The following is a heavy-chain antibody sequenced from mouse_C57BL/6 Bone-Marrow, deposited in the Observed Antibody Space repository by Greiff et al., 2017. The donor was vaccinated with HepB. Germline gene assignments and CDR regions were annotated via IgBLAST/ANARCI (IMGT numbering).Heavy chain of an antibody. V-gene: IGHV3-5*01. J-gene: IGHJ4*01. D-gene: IGHD1-1*01. CDR2: IYYSGTI. CDR3: ARSDIYYYGSSYFSYAMDY. CDR1: GISITTGNYR. Sequence: EVMLVESGPGLVKPSQTVFLTCTVTGISITTGNYRWSWIRQFPGNKLEWIGYIYYSGTITYNPSLTSRTTITRDTPKNQFFLEMNSLTAEDTATYYCARSDIYYYGSSYFSYAMDYWGQGTSVTVSS.